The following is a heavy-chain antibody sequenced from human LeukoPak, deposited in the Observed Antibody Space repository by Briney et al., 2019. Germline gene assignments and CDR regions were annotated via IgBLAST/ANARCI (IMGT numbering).Heavy chain of an antibody. CDR1: GFTFRNYW. J-gene: IGHJ4*02. Sequence: PGGSLRLSCAASGFTFRNYWMSWVRQAPGKGLEWVANMKEDGSEKNYVDSVKGRFTISRDNAQDSLYLQMNSLRAEDTAVYYCARDRGYSNFDYWGQGTLVTVSS. CDR2: MKEDGSEK. V-gene: IGHV3-7*01. CDR3: ARDRGYSNFDY. D-gene: IGHD4-11*01.